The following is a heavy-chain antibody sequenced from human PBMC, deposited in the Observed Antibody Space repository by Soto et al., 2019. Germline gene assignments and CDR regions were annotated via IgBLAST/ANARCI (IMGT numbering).Heavy chain of an antibody. V-gene: IGHV3-74*01. J-gene: IGHJ2*01. Sequence: EVQLVESGGGLVQPGGSLRLSCAASGFIFSNYWMYWVRQAPGKGLVWVSRISSEGSSTRYADSVKGRFTISRDNAKNXLYLQMNSLRAEDTAVYYCAREGVAVAGTVWYFDLWGRGALVTVSS. CDR3: AREGVAVAGTVWYFDL. D-gene: IGHD6-19*01. CDR2: ISSEGSST. CDR1: GFIFSNYW.